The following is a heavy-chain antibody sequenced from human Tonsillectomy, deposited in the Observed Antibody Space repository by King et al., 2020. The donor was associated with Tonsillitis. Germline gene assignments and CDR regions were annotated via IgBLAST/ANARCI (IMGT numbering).Heavy chain of an antibody. CDR3: ARDLIAVAXTDNDY. J-gene: IGHJ4*02. Sequence: VQLVESXGGVVQPGRSLRLSCAASGFTFSSYAMHWVRQAPGKGLEWVAVISYDGSNKYYADSVKGRFTISRDNSKNTLYLQMNSLRAEDTAVYYCARDLIAVAXTDNDYWGQGALVTVSS. D-gene: IGHD6-19*01. V-gene: IGHV3-30*04. CDR1: GFTFSSYA. CDR2: ISYDGSNK.